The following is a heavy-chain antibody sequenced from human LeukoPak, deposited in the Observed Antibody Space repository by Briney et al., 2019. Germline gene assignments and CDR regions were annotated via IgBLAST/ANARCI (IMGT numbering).Heavy chain of an antibody. Sequence: ETLSLTGTVSGGSISIYYWSWIRQPAGKGLEWIGRIYTSGSTNYNPSLKSRVTMSVDTSKNQFSLKLSSVTAADTAVYYCARFSSIAAAFDYWGQGTLVTVSS. CDR2: IYTSGST. V-gene: IGHV4-4*07. CDR1: GGSISIYY. D-gene: IGHD6-13*01. CDR3: ARFSSIAAAFDY. J-gene: IGHJ4*02.